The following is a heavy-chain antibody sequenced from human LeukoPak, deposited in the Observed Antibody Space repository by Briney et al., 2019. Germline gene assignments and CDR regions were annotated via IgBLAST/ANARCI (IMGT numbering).Heavy chain of an antibody. CDR3: ARGYCSDGSCYLPAY. CDR2: IHISEST. CDR1: GGSISSGGYY. J-gene: IGHJ4*02. V-gene: IGHV4-61*02. D-gene: IGHD2-15*01. Sequence: PSETLSLTCTVSGGSISSGGYYWSWIRQPAGKGLEWIGRIHISESTDYNPSLKSRVTISLDTSKNQFSLKLSSVTAADTAIYYCARGYCSDGSCYLPAYWGQGTLVTVSS.